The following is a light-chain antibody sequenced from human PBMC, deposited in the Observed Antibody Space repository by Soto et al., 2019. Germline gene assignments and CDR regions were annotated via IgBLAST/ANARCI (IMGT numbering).Light chain of an antibody. CDR3: QQYGNSPRK. Sequence: EIVLTQSPGTLSLSPGERATLSCRASQSVSSSYLAWYQQKPGQAPRLLIYGASSRATGIPDRFGGSGSGTDFSLIISRLEPEDFAVYYCQQYGNSPRKFGQGTKVDIK. CDR1: QSVSSSY. CDR2: GAS. J-gene: IGKJ1*01. V-gene: IGKV3-20*01.